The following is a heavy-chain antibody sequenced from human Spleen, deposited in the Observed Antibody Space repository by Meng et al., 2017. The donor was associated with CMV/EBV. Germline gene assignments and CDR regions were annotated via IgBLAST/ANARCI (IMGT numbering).Heavy chain of an antibody. J-gene: IGHJ3*01. CDR3: ARVYCGGGSCYDAFDV. D-gene: IGHD2-15*01. V-gene: IGHV1-2*02. Sequence: YTFTDYYMHWVRQAPGQGLEWMGWIIPNSGGANYAQKFHGRVTMTRDTSISTAYMELSRLRSDDTAMYYCARVYCGGGSCYDAFDVWGQGTMVTVSS. CDR1: YTFTDYY. CDR2: IIPNSGGA.